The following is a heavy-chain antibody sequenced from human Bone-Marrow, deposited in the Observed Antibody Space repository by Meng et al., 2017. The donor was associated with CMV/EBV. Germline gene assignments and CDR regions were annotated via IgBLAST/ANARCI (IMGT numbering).Heavy chain of an antibody. D-gene: IGHD3-22*01. J-gene: IGHJ4*02. CDR3: ATLFSYHYLRY. CDR1: GFSFGSYM. Sequence: GESLKISCAASGFSFGSYMMTWVRQAPGKGLEWVSLIYSGGTQTQYADSVKGRFIISKDNSQNMVYLQMNSLRAEDTAVYYCATLFSYHYLRYWGQGTLVTVSS. V-gene: IGHV3-23*03. CDR2: IYSGGTQT.